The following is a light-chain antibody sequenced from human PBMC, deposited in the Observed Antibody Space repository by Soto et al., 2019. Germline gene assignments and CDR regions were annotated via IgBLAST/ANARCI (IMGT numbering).Light chain of an antibody. Sequence: EIVMMQSPDTLSLSPGERASLSCRAGQSVPRSYLAWYQQKPGQAPRLLIYGTSSRATGIPDRFSGSGSGTDFTLTISRLEPEDFAMFYCQQYGSSITFGQGTRLEIK. CDR1: QSVPRSY. V-gene: IGKV3-20*01. CDR2: GTS. CDR3: QQYGSSIT. J-gene: IGKJ5*01.